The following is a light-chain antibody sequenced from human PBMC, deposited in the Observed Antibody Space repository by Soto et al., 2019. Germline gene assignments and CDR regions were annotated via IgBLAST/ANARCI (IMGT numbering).Light chain of an antibody. CDR1: QSVASSY. J-gene: IGKJ2*01. Sequence: EIVLTQSPGTLSLSPGEGATLSCRASQSVASSYLAWYQQKPGQAPRLIIYGASNRATGTPDRFSGGGSGTDFTLTISRLEPEDFAVYYCQQYGSSSYTFGQGTKLRSN. CDR3: QQYGSSSYT. CDR2: GAS. V-gene: IGKV3-20*01.